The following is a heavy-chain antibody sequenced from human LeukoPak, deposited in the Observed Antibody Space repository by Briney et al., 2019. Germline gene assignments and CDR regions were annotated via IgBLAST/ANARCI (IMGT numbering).Heavy chain of an antibody. CDR2: VNPSGGST. V-gene: IGHV1-46*01. D-gene: IGHD3-22*01. Sequence: ASVKVSCKASGGTFSSYAISWVRQAPRQGLEWMGIVNPSGGSTSYAQKFQGRVTMTRDTSTSTVYMELSSLRSEDTAVYYCARAYYYDSSGYYPRDYWGQGTLVTVSS. CDR1: GGTFSSYA. CDR3: ARAYYYDSSGYYPRDY. J-gene: IGHJ4*02.